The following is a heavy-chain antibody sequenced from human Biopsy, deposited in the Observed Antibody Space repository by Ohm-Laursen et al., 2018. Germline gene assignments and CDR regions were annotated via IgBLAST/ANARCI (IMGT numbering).Heavy chain of an antibody. CDR3: ARATNSTGCPSYYFYDMDF. Sequence: SETLSLTCTVSGGSISSDYWSWIRQTPGKGLEWIGNIYYSGSTNYNPSLKSRVTISVDTSKNQFSLRLNSVTAADTAVYYCARATNSTGCPSYYFYDMDFWGQGTTVTVSS. D-gene: IGHD2/OR15-2a*01. CDR2: IYYSGST. J-gene: IGHJ6*02. CDR1: GGSISSDY. V-gene: IGHV4-59*01.